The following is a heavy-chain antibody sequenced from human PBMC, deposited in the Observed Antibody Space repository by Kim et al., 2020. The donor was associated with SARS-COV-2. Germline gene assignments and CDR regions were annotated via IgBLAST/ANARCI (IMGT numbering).Heavy chain of an antibody. CDR3: VRHRGGWNDNWFDP. CDR1: GYTFTDYV. D-gene: IGHD1-1*01. CDR2: MNPKSGNT. J-gene: IGHJ5*02. V-gene: IGHV1-8*01. Sequence: ASVKVSCKASGYTFTDYVINWVRQAAGQGPEWMGWMNPKSGNTGYAQNFQGRVTMTREISIKTAYMELRSLRSDDTAVYFCVRHRGGWNDNWFDPWGQGTLVTVSS.